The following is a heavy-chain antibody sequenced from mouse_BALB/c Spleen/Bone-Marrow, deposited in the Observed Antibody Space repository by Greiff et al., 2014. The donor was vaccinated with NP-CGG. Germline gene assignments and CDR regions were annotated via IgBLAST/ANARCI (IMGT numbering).Heavy chain of an antibody. CDR3: GREREFDGYCDTDS. CDR2: IWAAGST. J-gene: IGHJ2*01. D-gene: IGHD2-3*01. CDR1: GFSLTSYG. V-gene: IGHV2-9*02. Sequence: VMLVESGPGLGAPSQSLSITCPVSGFSLTSYGVHWVRQPLGKGLEWLGVIWAAGSTNYNSALMSRLSISKDNSKSQLFLKMNSLQTDDTAVYYCGREREFDGYCDTDSWGRRTTLPVSS.